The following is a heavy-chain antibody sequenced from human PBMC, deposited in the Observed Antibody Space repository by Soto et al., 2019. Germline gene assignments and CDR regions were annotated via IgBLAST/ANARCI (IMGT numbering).Heavy chain of an antibody. Sequence: QVQLVESGGGVVQPGRSLRLSCAASGFTFSSYAMHWVRQAPGKGLEWVAVISYDGSNKDYADSVKGRFTISRDNSKNTLYLQMNSLRAEDTAVYYCARERYFGGSYCPDYWGQGTLVTVSS. J-gene: IGHJ4*02. CDR2: ISYDGSNK. D-gene: IGHD1-26*01. CDR1: GFTFSSYA. V-gene: IGHV3-30-3*01. CDR3: ARERYFGGSYCPDY.